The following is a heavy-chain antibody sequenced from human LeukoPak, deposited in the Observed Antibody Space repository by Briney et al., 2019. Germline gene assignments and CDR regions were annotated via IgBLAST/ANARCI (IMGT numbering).Heavy chain of an antibody. V-gene: IGHV4-59*01. Sequence: SETLSLTCTVSGVSISSYYWSWLRQPPGKGLEWIGYIYYSGSTNYNPSLKSRVTISVDTSKNQFSLKLSSVTAADTAVYYCARVGTYYDFWRVYYYYMDVWGKGTTVTVSS. CDR3: ARVGTYYDFWRVYYYYMDV. CDR1: GVSISSYY. CDR2: IYYSGST. J-gene: IGHJ6*03. D-gene: IGHD3-3*01.